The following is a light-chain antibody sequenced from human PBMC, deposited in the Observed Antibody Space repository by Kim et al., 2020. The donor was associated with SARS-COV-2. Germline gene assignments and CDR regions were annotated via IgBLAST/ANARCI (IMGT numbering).Light chain of an antibody. V-gene: IGLV4-69*01. CDR2: LNSDGSH. CDR1: SGHSSYA. Sequence: QPVLTQSPSASASLGASVELTCTLSSGHSSYAIAWHQQQPEKGPRYLMKLNSDGSHRKGDGIPDRFSGSSSGAERYLTISSLQSEDEADYYCQTWGTGIRVFGGGTQLTVL. J-gene: IGLJ3*02. CDR3: QTWGTGIRV.